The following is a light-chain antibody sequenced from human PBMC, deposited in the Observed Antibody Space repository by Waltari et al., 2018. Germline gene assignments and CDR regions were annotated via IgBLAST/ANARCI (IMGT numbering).Light chain of an antibody. CDR3: QQYKSYSIT. CDR1: QTSSSW. Sequence: DIQMTQSPSTLSASVGDSVTITGRASQTSSSWFAWYQQQPGKAPRPLIYWASTLESGVPSRCSGSRSGTELTPTLSRLQPDDLATSYGQQYKSYSITFRQGTRLEIK. J-gene: IGKJ5*01. CDR2: WAS. V-gene: IGKV1-5*03.